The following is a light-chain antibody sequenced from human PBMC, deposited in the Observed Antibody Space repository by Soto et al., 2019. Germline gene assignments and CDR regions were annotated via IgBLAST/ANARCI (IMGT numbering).Light chain of an antibody. CDR3: MSFTSSNPYV. CDR1: SSDVGAYNF. CDR2: DVA. V-gene: IGLV2-14*03. Sequence: QSVLTQPASVSGSPVQSITISCTGTSSDVGAYNFVSWYQHYPDKAPKVVIYDVANRPSGVSYRFSASKSGNTASLTISGLQAEDEADYYCMSFTSSNPYVFGTGTKVTVL. J-gene: IGLJ1*01.